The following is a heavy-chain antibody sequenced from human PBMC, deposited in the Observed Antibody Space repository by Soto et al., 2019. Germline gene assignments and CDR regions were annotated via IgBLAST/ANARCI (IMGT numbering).Heavy chain of an antibody. D-gene: IGHD2-15*01. CDR3: ARDPAAGYCSGGSCGFDI. J-gene: IGHJ3*02. Sequence: ASVKVSCKASGYTFTSYYMHWARQAPGQGLEWMGIINPSGGSTSYAQKFQGRVTMTRDTSTSTVYMELSSLRSEDTAVYYCARDPAAGYCSGGSCGFDIWGRGTMVTVSS. CDR2: INPSGGST. V-gene: IGHV1-46*01. CDR1: GYTFTSYY.